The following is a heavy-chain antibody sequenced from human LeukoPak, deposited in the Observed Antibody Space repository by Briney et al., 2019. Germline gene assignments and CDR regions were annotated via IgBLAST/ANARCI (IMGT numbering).Heavy chain of an antibody. J-gene: IGHJ5*02. V-gene: IGHV3-48*03. Sequence: GGSLRLSCAASGFTFSSYEMNWVRQAPGKGLEWVSYISSSGSTIYYADSVKGRFTISRDNAKHSLYLQMNSLRAEDTAVYYCARAVLTYYYGSGSYSLYNWFDPWGQGTLVTVSS. CDR1: GFTFSSYE. CDR2: ISSSGSTI. CDR3: ARAVLTYYYGSGSYSLYNWFDP. D-gene: IGHD3-10*01.